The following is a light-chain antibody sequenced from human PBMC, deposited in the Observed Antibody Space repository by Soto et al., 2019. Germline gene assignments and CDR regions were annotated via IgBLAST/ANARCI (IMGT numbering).Light chain of an antibody. V-gene: IGKV3-15*01. CDR1: QSINNK. CDR2: GAS. CDR3: QQYNNWPPIT. Sequence: EIVMTQSPSTLSVSPWERFTLSFMASQSINNKVAWYQQKPGQAPRLLIYGASTRATGISARFGGSGSGTEFTLTISSLQSEDFAVYYCQQYNNWPPITFGQGTDWRL. J-gene: IGKJ5*01.